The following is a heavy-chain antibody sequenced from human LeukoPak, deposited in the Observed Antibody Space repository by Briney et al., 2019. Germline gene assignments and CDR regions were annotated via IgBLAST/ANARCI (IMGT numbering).Heavy chain of an antibody. Sequence: GGSLRLSCAASGVPFSGPSMHLVRQASGKGLEGVGRIRSKANSYATAYAASVKGRFTISRDNSKNTLYLQMNSLRAEDTAVYYCAKGGSTSCYNHLDYWGQGTLVTVSS. CDR1: GVPFSGPS. V-gene: IGHV3-73*01. CDR2: IRSKANSYAT. D-gene: IGHD2-2*02. CDR3: AKGGSTSCYNHLDY. J-gene: IGHJ4*02.